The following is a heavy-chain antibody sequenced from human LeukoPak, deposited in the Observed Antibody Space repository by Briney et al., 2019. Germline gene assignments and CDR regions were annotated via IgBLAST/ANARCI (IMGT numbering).Heavy chain of an antibody. J-gene: IGHJ4*02. CDR2: ISSSSSYT. CDR3: AAGTAADF. D-gene: IGHD6-13*01. V-gene: IGHV3-11*03. Sequence: GGSLRLSCVVSGIPFSDYYMNWIRQAPGKRLEWMSYISSSSSYTDYADSVKGRFTISRDNAKSALYLHLNSLGLEDTAVYYCAAGTAADFWGQGTLVTVSS. CDR1: GIPFSDYY.